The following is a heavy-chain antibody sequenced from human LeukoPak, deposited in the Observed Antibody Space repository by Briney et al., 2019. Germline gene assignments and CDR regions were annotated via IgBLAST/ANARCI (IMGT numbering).Heavy chain of an antibody. V-gene: IGHV1-18*01. CDR1: GYTFTSYG. D-gene: IGHD6-19*01. CDR3: ARDLSHVAALNWFDP. Sequence: GASVKVSCKASGYTFTSYGISWVRQAPGQGLEWMGWISAYNGNTNYAQKLQGRVTMTTDTSTSTAYMELRSLRSDDTAVYYCARDLSHVAALNWFDPWDQGTLVTVSS. J-gene: IGHJ5*02. CDR2: ISAYNGNT.